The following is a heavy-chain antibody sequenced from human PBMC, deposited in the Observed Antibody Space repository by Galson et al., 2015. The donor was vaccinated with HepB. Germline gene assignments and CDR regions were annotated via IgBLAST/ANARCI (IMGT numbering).Heavy chain of an antibody. V-gene: IGHV3-7*03. CDR1: KFTFSTYW. Sequence: SLRLSCAASKFTFSTYWMSWVRQAPGKGLEWVANIKKDGSEKFYVDSVKGRFTISRDNARNSLYLQMNSLRAEDTAVYYCARTHGSGNFYRIYFSDSWGQGTLVTVSP. J-gene: IGHJ4*02. CDR3: ARTHGSGNFYRIYFSDS. D-gene: IGHD3-10*01. CDR2: IKKDGSEK.